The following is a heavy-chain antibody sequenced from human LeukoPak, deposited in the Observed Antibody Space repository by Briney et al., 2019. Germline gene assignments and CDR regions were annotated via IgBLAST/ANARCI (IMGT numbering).Heavy chain of an antibody. D-gene: IGHD3-10*01. CDR3: ARRYYYGSGYYASAFDF. CDR2: IFWVDDK. J-gene: IGHJ3*01. CDR1: GFSLSTSGVG. V-gene: IGHV2-5*02. Sequence: SGPTLVKPTQTLTLTCIFSGFSLSTSGVGVAWIRQPPGKALEWLAVIFWVDDKRYRPSLKSRLTITKDTSENQVVLTMTNMDPVDTATYSCARRYYYGSGYYASAFDFWGQGKMVTVSS.